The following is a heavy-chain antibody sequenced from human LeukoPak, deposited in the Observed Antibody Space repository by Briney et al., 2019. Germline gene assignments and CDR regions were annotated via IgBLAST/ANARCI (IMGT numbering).Heavy chain of an antibody. D-gene: IGHD6-13*01. CDR3: ARRFSSSGY. V-gene: IGHV3-48*04. CDR1: GFTFSSYS. CDR2: ISSSSSTI. J-gene: IGHJ4*02. Sequence: GGSLRLSCAASGFTFSSYSMNWVRQAPGKGLEWVSYISSSSSTIYYADSVKGRFTISRDNAKNSLYLQMNSLRAEDTAVYYCARRFSSSGYWGQGTLVTVSS.